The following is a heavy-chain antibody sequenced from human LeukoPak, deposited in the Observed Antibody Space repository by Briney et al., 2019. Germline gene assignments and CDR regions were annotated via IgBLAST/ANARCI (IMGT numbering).Heavy chain of an antibody. J-gene: IGHJ4*02. CDR2: NYYSGST. CDR3: AREYSSFDY. Sequence: SETLSLTCTVSGGSISTYYWGWIRQPPGKGLEWIGSNYYSGSTNYNPSLKSRVTISVDTSKNQFSLNLTSVTAADTAVYYCAREYSSFDYWGQGTLVTVFS. CDR1: GGSISTYY. V-gene: IGHV4-39*02. D-gene: IGHD6-13*01.